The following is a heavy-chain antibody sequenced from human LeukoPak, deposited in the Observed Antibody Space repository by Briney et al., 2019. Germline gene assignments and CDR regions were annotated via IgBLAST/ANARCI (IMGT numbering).Heavy chain of an antibody. V-gene: IGHV4-34*01. CDR1: GGSFSGYY. CDR3: ARPRLRYFDWLLFGGVAFDI. J-gene: IGHJ3*02. CDR2: INHSGST. D-gene: IGHD3-9*01. Sequence: SETLSLTCAVYGGSFSGYYWSWIRQPPGKGLEWIGEINHSGSTNYNPSLKSRVTVSVDTSKNQFSLKLSSVTAADTAMYYCARPRLRYFDWLLFGGVAFDIWGQGTVVTVSS.